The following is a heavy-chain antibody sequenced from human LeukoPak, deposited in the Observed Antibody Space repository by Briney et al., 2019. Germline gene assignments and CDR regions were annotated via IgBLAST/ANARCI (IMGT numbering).Heavy chain of an antibody. CDR2: ISYDGSNK. Sequence: GRSLRLSCAASGFTFSSYAMHWVRQAPGKGLEWVALISYDGSNKYYADSVKGRFTISRDNSKNTLYLQMSSLRAEDTAVYYCARGQVYSSSREPDYWGQGTLVTVSS. CDR3: ARGQVYSSSREPDY. V-gene: IGHV3-30-3*01. D-gene: IGHD6-13*01. J-gene: IGHJ4*02. CDR1: GFTFSSYA.